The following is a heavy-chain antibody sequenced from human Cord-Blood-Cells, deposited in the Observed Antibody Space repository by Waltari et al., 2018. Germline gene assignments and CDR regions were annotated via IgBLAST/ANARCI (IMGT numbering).Heavy chain of an antibody. CDR1: GGSISSYY. D-gene: IGHD3-10*01. CDR3: ARPSGSGSYYNAFDI. J-gene: IGHJ3*02. CDR2: IYYSGST. Sequence: QVQLQESGPGLVKPSETLSLTCTVSGGSISSYYWSWIRQPPGKGLEGIGYIYYSGSTNHNPSLKSRVTISVDTSKNQFSLKLSSVTAADTAVYYCARPSGSGSYYNAFDIWGQGTMVTVSS. V-gene: IGHV4-59*01.